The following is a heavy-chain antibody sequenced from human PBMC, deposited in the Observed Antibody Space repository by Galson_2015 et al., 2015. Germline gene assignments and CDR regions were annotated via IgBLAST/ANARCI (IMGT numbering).Heavy chain of an antibody. Sequence: SVKVSCKASGYTLTAHHIHWVRQAPGQGLQWMGIINPNDGATDYAQKFQARVTMTRDTSTNIVYMDLTSLRSEDTAIYYCAREVATGSGVCCRIDYWGQGTLVTVSS. D-gene: IGHD2-8*02. J-gene: IGHJ4*02. CDR2: INPNDGAT. CDR1: GYTLTAHH. V-gene: IGHV1-46*01. CDR3: AREVATGSGVCCRIDY.